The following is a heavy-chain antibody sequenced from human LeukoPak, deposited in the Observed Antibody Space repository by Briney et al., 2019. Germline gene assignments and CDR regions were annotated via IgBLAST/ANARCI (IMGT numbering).Heavy chain of an antibody. CDR2: IIPIFGTA. V-gene: IGHV1-69*13. J-gene: IGHJ6*02. Sequence: SVKVSCKASGYTFTSYAIHWVRQAPGQGLEWMGGIIPIFGTANYAQKFQGRVTITADESTSTAYMELSSLRSEDTAVYYCARDNMVRGVITRDYYYYGMDVWGQGTTVTVSS. D-gene: IGHD3-10*01. CDR3: ARDNMVRGVITRDYYYYGMDV. CDR1: GYTFTSYA.